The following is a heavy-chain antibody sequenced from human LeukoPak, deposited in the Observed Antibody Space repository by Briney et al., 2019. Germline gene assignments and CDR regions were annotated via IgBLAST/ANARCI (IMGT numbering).Heavy chain of an antibody. Sequence: GGSLRLSCAASGFTFSSYWMSWVRQAPGKGLEWVANIKQDGSEKYYVDSVKGRFTISRDNAKNSLYLQMNSLRAEDTAVYYCARSLNPYSSGWYDYWGQGTLVAVSS. CDR2: IKQDGSEK. J-gene: IGHJ4*02. V-gene: IGHV3-7*01. CDR1: GFTFSSYW. CDR3: ARSLNPYSSGWYDY. D-gene: IGHD6-19*01.